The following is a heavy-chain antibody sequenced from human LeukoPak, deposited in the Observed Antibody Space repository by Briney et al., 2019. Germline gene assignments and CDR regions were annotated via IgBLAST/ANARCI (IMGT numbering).Heavy chain of an antibody. Sequence: MPSETLSLTCAVYGGSFSGYYWSWIRQPPGKGLEWIGEINHSGSTNYNPSLKSRVTISVDTSKNQFSLKLSSVTAADTAVYYCARQLGRYYYYYMDVWGKGTTVTVSS. D-gene: IGHD7-27*01. CDR3: ARQLGRYYYYYMDV. J-gene: IGHJ6*03. V-gene: IGHV4-34*01. CDR2: INHSGST. CDR1: GGSFSGYY.